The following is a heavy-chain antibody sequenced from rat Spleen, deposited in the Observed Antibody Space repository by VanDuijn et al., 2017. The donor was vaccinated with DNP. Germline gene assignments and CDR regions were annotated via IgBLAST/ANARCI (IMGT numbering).Heavy chain of an antibody. Sequence: EVQFLESGGGLVQPGNSLKLSCATSGFTFSSAWMYWYRQFPEKRLEWVARIKPKSNNYATDYTDSVKGRFTISRDDSKSTIYLHMNNLKEEDTAIYYCAWPSTWGQGVMVTVSS. CDR2: IKPKSNNYAT. V-gene: IGHV6-6*01. D-gene: IGHD1-10*01. CDR1: GFTFSSAW. CDR3: AWPST. J-gene: IGHJ2*01.